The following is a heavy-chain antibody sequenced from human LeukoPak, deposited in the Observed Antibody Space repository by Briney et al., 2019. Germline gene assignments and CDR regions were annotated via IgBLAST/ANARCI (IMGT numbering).Heavy chain of an antibody. V-gene: IGHV4-34*01. D-gene: IGHD3-16*02. CDR1: GGSFSGYY. CDR2: INHSGST. Sequence: SETLSLTCAVYGGSFSGYYWSWIRQPPGKGLEWIGEINHSGSTNYNPFLKSRVTISVDTSKNQFSLKLSSVTAADTAVYYCARGLCVWGSYRLYYFDYWGQGTLVTVSS. J-gene: IGHJ4*02. CDR3: ARGLCVWGSYRLYYFDY.